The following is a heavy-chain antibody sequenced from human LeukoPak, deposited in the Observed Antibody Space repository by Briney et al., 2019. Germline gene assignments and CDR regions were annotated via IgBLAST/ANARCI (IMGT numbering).Heavy chain of an antibody. Sequence: GGSLRLFCAASGFTFDDYAMHWVRLAPGKGLEWVSGISWNSGSIDYSDSVKGRFTISRDNAKDSLHLQMNSLRTEDMALYFCARANYPYGRVYDAFDIWGQGTMVTVSS. CDR3: ARANYPYGRVYDAFDI. V-gene: IGHV3-9*03. D-gene: IGHD3-10*02. J-gene: IGHJ3*02. CDR1: GFTFDDYA. CDR2: ISWNSGSI.